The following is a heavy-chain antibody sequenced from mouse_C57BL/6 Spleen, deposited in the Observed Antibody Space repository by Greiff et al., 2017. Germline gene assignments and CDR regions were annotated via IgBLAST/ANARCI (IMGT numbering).Heavy chain of an antibody. CDR1: GYTFTSYW. D-gene: IGHD1-3*01. CDR2: IDPSDSET. V-gene: IGHV1-52*01. CDR3: ARSGDY. J-gene: IGHJ2*01. Sequence: VQLQQPGAELVRPGSSVKLSCKASGYTFTSYWMHWVKQRPIQGLEWIGNIDPSDSETHYTQKFKDKATLTVDKSSSTAYKQLSSLTSEDSAVYYCARSGDYWGQGTTLTVSS.